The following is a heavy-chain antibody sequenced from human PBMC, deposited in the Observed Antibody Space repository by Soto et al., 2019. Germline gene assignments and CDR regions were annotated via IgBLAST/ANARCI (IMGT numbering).Heavy chain of an antibody. Sequence: GGSLRLSCAASGFTFRNYPMTWVRQAPGKGLDWVSTISGSGVDTYYPDSVKGRVTTSRDNSKNTLYLQINSLRAEDTAVYYCAKGGLLPRANRWFWGQGTLVTVSS. CDR1: GFTFRNYP. J-gene: IGHJ4*02. V-gene: IGHV3-23*01. D-gene: IGHD2-2*01. CDR3: AKGGLLPRANRWF. CDR2: ISGSGVDT.